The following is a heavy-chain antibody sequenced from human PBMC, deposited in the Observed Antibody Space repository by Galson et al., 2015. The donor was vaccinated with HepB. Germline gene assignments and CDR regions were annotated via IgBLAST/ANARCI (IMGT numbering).Heavy chain of an antibody. Sequence: SVKVSCKASGYTLTNYAINWVRQATGQGLEWMGIINPSGGSTSYAQKFLGRVTMTRDTSTSTVYMELSSLRSEDTAVYYCARDNGQWPDGHTYYFDYWGHGILVTVAS. J-gene: IGHJ4*01. CDR2: INPSGGST. V-gene: IGHV1-46*01. CDR1: GYTLTNYA. D-gene: IGHD6-19*01. CDR3: ARDNGQWPDGHTYYFDY.